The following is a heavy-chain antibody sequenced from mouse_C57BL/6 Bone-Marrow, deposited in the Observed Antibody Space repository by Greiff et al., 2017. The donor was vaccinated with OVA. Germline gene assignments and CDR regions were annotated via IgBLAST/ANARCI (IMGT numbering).Heavy chain of an antibody. V-gene: IGHV1-54*01. J-gene: IGHJ1*03. CDR3: ARGVTTVVATDWYFDV. Sequence: QVQLQQSGAELVRPGTSVKVSCKASGYAFTNYLIEWVKQRPGQGLEWIGVINPGSGGTNYNEKFKGKATLTADKPSSTAYMQLSSLTSEDSAVYFCARGVTTVVATDWYFDVWGTGTTVTVSS. D-gene: IGHD1-1*01. CDR1: GYAFTNYL. CDR2: INPGSGGT.